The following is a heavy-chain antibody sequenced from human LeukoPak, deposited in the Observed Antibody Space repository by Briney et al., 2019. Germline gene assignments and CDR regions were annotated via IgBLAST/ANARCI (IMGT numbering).Heavy chain of an antibody. CDR1: GLTFGDYA. CDR3: TRDGGYSSSWYNPYYYYYYMDV. J-gene: IGHJ6*03. Sequence: GRSLRLSCTASGLTFGDYAMSWVRQAPGKGLEWVGFIRSKAYGGTTEYAASVKGRFTISRDDSKSIAYLQMNSLKTEDTAVYYCTRDGGYSSSWYNPYYYYYYMDVWGKGTTVTVSS. CDR2: IRSKAYGGTT. V-gene: IGHV3-49*04. D-gene: IGHD6-13*01.